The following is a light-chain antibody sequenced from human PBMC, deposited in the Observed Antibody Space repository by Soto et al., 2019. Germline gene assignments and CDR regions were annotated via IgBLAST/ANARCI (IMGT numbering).Light chain of an antibody. V-gene: IGLV2-14*01. J-gene: IGLJ2*01. CDR1: SSDISTYNY. CDR2: DVT. CDR3: CSFTSSSTVV. Sequence: QSVLTQPASVSGSPGQSITISCTGSSSDISTYNYVSWYQQYSGKAPKLMIYDVTNRPSGVSNRFSGSKSGNTASLTISGLQPEDEADYYCCSFTSSSTVVFGGGTKLTVL.